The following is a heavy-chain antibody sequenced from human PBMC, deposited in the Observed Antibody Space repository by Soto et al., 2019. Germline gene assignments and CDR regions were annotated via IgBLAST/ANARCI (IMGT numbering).Heavy chain of an antibody. CDR1: GFTFSSYE. CDR2: ISSSGSTI. D-gene: IGHD3-3*01. Sequence: GGSLRLSCAASGFTFSSYEMNWVRQAPGKGLEWVSYISSSGSTIYYADSVKGRFTISRDNAKNSLYLQMNSLRAEDTAVYYCARARPTYYDFWSGNYYYYGMDVWGQGTRVTVSS. J-gene: IGHJ6*02. CDR3: ARARPTYYDFWSGNYYYYGMDV. V-gene: IGHV3-48*03.